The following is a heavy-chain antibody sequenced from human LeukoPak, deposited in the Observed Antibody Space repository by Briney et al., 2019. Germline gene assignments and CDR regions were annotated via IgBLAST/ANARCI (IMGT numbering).Heavy chain of an antibody. Sequence: PSETLSLTCTVSGCSFTSYYWSWIRQPPGKGLEWIAYIFDSGTRRYNPSLNSRVTISADTTKNQIFLTLNSTTAADTAVYYCARRRGWKQQLVYFDYWGQGTLATVSS. D-gene: IGHD6-13*01. V-gene: IGHV4-59*08. CDR3: ARRRGWKQQLVYFDY. CDR2: IFDSGTR. J-gene: IGHJ4*02. CDR1: GCSFTSYY.